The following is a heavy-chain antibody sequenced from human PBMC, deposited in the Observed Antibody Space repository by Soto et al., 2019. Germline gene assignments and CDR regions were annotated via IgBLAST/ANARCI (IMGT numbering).Heavy chain of an antibody. Sequence: PSETLSLTCTVSGGSITSSSYYWGWIRQPPGKGLEWIGSIYYSGNTYYTPSPKSRVTISVDTSKNQFSLKLSSVTAADTAVYYCAREGGRYCSGGSCQVDYWGQGTLVTVSS. V-gene: IGHV4-39*02. CDR2: IYYSGNT. J-gene: IGHJ4*02. D-gene: IGHD2-15*01. CDR1: GGSITSSSYY. CDR3: AREGGRYCSGGSCQVDY.